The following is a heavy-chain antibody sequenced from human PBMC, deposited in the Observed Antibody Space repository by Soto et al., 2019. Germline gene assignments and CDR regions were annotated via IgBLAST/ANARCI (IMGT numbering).Heavy chain of an antibody. D-gene: IGHD1-1*01. CDR2: IYYTGRT. J-gene: IGHJ6*02. V-gene: IGHV4-59*01. Sequence: QVQLQESGPGLVKPSETLSLTCTVSGGSISNYYWSWIRQPPGKGLAWIGYIYYTGRTSYNPSLHSRVTRPVDTSKNQFSLEVTSVSAADTAIYFCARVRPEDYYYFAMHVWGQVTTVTVSS. CDR1: GGSISNYY. CDR3: ARVRPEDYYYFAMHV.